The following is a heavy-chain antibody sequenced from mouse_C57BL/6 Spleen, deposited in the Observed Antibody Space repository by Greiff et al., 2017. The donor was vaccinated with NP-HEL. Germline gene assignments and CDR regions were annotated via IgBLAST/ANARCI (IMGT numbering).Heavy chain of an antibody. CDR2: IDPSGSYT. J-gene: IGHJ4*01. D-gene: IGHD4-1*01. V-gene: IGHV1-69*01. CDR3: ARCGTEYAMDY. CDR1: GYTFTSYW. Sequence: VQLQQPGAELVMPGASVKLSCKASGYTFTSYWMPWVQQRPGQGLEWIGEIDPSGSYTNYNHKFKGKSTLTVDKSSHTAYMQLSSLSSEYSAIYYCARCGTEYAMDYWGQGTSVTVSS.